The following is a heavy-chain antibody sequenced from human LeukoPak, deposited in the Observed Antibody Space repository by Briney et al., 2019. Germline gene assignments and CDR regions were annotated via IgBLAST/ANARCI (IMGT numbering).Heavy chain of an antibody. CDR1: GFTFDDYG. CDR2: INWNGGST. J-gene: IGHJ4*02. D-gene: IGHD2-8*01. CDR3: ARVLFAYCTNGVCYKGGDYFDY. V-gene: IGHV3-20*04. Sequence: GGSLRLSCAPSGFTFDDYGMSWVRQAPGKGLEWDSGINWNGGSTGYSDSVTGRFTISRDNAKNSLYLQMNSLRAEDTALYYCARVLFAYCTNGVCYKGGDYFDYWGQGTLVTVSS.